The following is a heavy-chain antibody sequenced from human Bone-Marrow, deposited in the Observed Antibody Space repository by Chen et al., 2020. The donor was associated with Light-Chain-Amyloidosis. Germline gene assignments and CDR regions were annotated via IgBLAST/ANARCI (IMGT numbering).Heavy chain of an antibody. V-gene: IGHV3-23*04. CDR2: IRGSGDNT. CDR1: GFTFSSYA. D-gene: IGHD6-13*01. CDR3: AKGGSSWSAYLHY. Sequence: EVQLVESGGGLVQPGGSLRLSCVASGFTFSSYAINWVRQAPGKGLEWVSGIRGSGDNTYYADSVGGRVTMSRDNSKNTVFLQMNSLRAEDTAVYYCAKGGSSWSAYLHYWGQGTLVTVSS. J-gene: IGHJ4*02.